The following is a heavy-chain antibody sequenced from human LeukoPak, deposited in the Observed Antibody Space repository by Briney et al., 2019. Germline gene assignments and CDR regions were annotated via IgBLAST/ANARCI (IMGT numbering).Heavy chain of an antibody. CDR1: GFTVSSNY. J-gene: IGHJ4*02. CDR2: LYSGGNT. CDR3: AREGASSSFGY. V-gene: IGHV3-53*01. D-gene: IGHD6-13*01. Sequence: ETLSLTCTVSGFTVSSNYMSWVRQAPGKGLEWVLVLYSGGNTYHADSVKGRFTISRDNSKNTLYLQMNSLRAEDTAVYYCAREGASSSFGYWGQGTLVTVSS.